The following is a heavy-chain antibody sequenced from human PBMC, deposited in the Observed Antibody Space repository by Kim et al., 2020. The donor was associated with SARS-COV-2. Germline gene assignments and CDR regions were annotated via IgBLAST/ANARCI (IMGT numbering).Heavy chain of an antibody. Sequence: SETLSLTCTVSGGSISSYYWSWIRQPPGKGLEWIGYIYYSGSTNYNPSLKSRVTISVDTSKNQFSLKLSSVTAADTAVYYCARDASTVTDWYFDLWGRGTLVTVSS. D-gene: IGHD2-21*02. J-gene: IGHJ2*01. CDR2: IYYSGST. CDR3: ARDASTVTDWYFDL. CDR1: GGSISSYY. V-gene: IGHV4-59*01.